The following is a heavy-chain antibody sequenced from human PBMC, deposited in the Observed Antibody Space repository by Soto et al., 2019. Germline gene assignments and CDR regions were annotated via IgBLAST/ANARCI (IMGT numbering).Heavy chain of an antibody. V-gene: IGHV3-9*01. J-gene: IGHJ3*02. CDR3: AKSTGYSSSWYLTNSAFDI. CDR2: ISWNSGSI. Sequence: EVQLVESGGGLVQPGRSLRLSCAASAFTFDDYAMHWVRQAPGKGLEWVSGISWNSGSIGYADSVKGRFTISRDNAKNSLYLQMNSLRAEDTALYFCAKSTGYSSSWYLTNSAFDIWGQGTMVTVSS. CDR1: AFTFDDYA. D-gene: IGHD6-13*01.